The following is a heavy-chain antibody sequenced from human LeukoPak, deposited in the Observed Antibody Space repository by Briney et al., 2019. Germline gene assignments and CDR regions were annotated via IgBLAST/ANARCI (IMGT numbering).Heavy chain of an antibody. CDR2: ISGSGGPT. V-gene: IGHV3-23*01. CDR3: AIMHGYYDGSGYWVQ. J-gene: IGHJ1*01. Sequence: GGSLRLSCAASGFTFSSSAMSWVRQAPGKGLEWVSLISGSGGPTYYADSVKGRFTISRDNPRNTLYMQMNSLRDEDTAVYYCAIMHGYYDGSGYWVQWGQGTLVTVSS. D-gene: IGHD3-22*01. CDR1: GFTFSSSA.